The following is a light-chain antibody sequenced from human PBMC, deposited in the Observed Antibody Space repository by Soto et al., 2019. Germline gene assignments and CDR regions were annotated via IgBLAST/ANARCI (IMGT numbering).Light chain of an antibody. CDR1: SSDVGGYIY. V-gene: IGLV2-14*01. CDR2: EVS. J-gene: IGLJ2*01. Sequence: QSALAQAASVSGSLGQSITISCTGSSSDVGGYIYVSWFQHHPGKAPKLIIYEVSNRPSGVSNRFSGSRSDNTASLTISGLQAEDEAIYYCSSYSTTIRGVLFGGGTKLTVL. CDR3: SSYSTTIRGVL.